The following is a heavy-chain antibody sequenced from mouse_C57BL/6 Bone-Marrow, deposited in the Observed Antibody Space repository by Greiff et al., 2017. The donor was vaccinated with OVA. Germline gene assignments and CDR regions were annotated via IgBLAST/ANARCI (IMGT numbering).Heavy chain of an antibody. CDR1: GFTFSSYA. CDR2: ISDGGSYT. D-gene: IGHD6-1*01. J-gene: IGHJ4*01. Sequence: DVKLVESGGGLVKPGGSLKLSCAASGFTFSSYAMSWVRQTPEKRLEWVATISDGGSYTYYPDNVKGRFTISRENAKNNLYLQMSHLKSEDTAMYYCARGAFYAMDYWGQGTSVTVSS. V-gene: IGHV5-4*03. CDR3: ARGAFYAMDY.